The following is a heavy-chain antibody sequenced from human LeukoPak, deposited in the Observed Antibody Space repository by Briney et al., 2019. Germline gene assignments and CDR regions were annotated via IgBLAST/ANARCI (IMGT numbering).Heavy chain of an antibody. Sequence: GGSLRLSCAASGFTFSDYYMSWIRQAPGKGLEWVSYISSSGSTIYYADSVKGRLTISRDNAKNSLYLQMNSLRAEDTAVYYCARDSSYYGSGSYYGYWGQGTLVTVSS. J-gene: IGHJ4*02. CDR1: GFTFSDYY. D-gene: IGHD3-10*01. CDR3: ARDSSYYGSGSYYGY. V-gene: IGHV3-11*01. CDR2: ISSSGSTI.